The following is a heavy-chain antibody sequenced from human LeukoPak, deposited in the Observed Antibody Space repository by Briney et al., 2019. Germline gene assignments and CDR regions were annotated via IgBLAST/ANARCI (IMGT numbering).Heavy chain of an antibody. Sequence: GGSLRLSCAASGFTFSDYYMDWVRQAPGKGLEWVSSISSTGSSKYYADSVKGRFTISRDNAKNSLYLQMNSLRVEDTAVFYCASGSPAGDYWGQGTLVTVSS. J-gene: IGHJ4*02. D-gene: IGHD1-26*01. CDR3: ASGSPAGDY. CDR1: GFTFSDYY. CDR2: ISSTGSSK. V-gene: IGHV3-69-1*01.